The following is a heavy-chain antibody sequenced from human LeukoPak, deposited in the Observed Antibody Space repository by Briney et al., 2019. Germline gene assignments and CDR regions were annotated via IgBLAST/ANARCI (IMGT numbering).Heavy chain of an antibody. CDR1: GGTFRSYA. J-gene: IGHJ4*02. CDR2: IIPIFGTA. V-gene: IGHV1-69*06. CDR3: ARDPPESPGTTYCSSTSCPFDY. D-gene: IGHD2-2*01. Sequence: ASVKVSCKATGGTFRSYAISWVRQAPGQGLEWMGGIIPIFGTANYAQKFQGRVTITADKSTSTAYMELSSLRSEDTAVYYCARDPPESPGTTYCSSTSCPFDYWGQGTLVTVSS.